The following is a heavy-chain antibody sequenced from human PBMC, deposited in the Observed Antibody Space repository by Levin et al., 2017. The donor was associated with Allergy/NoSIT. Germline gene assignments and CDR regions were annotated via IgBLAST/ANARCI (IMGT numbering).Heavy chain of an antibody. CDR3: ARAVSRGYSY. D-gene: IGHD5-12*01. Sequence: SETLSLTCAVYGGSFSGYYWTWIRQPPGKGLEWIGDINHSGSSNYNPSLKSRVTISVDTSKNPFSLKLTSVSAADTAVYFCARAVSRGYSYWGQGTPVTVSS. V-gene: IGHV4-34*01. CDR1: GGSFSGYY. J-gene: IGHJ4*02. CDR2: INHSGSS.